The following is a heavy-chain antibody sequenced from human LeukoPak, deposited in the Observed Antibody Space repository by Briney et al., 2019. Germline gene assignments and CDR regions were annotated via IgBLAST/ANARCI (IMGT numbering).Heavy chain of an antibody. CDR1: GGTFSSYA. V-gene: IGHV1-69*04. CDR2: IIPILGIA. CDR3: ATVVPAAYFDY. D-gene: IGHD2-2*01. Sequence: ASVKVSCKASGGTFSSYAISWVRQAPGQGLEWMERIIPILGIATYAQKFQGRVTITADKSTSTAYMELSSLRSEDTAVYYCATVVPAAYFDYWGQGTLVTVSS. J-gene: IGHJ4*02.